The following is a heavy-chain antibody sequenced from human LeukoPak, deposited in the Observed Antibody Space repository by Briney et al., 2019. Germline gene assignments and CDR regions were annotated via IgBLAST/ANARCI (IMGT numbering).Heavy chain of an antibody. V-gene: IGHV5-51*01. CDR1: EETFTPFW. CDR3: ARRRGPYSSTWYGAFAV. CDR2: IYPGDSHT. D-gene: IGHD6-13*01. Sequence: GESLKISCQESEETFTPFWIGWVRQMPEKGLEWMGIIYPGDSHTIYNPSFQAHVTISADKSINTAFLQWNRLKASDTAMYYCARRRGPYSSTWYGAFAVWGQWTRVTVSS. J-gene: IGHJ3*01.